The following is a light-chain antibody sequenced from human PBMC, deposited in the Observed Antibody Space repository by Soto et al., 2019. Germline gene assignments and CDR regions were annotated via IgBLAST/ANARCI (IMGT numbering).Light chain of an antibody. Sequence: EIVLTQSPGTLSLSPGERATLSCRASQSVSSSYLAWYQQNPGQAPRLLIYGASSRATGIPDRFSGSGSGTDFTLTISRLEPVDFAVYYCQQYGSSPMLTFGPGTKVDIK. V-gene: IGKV3-20*01. CDR2: GAS. J-gene: IGKJ3*01. CDR1: QSVSSSY. CDR3: QQYGSSPMLT.